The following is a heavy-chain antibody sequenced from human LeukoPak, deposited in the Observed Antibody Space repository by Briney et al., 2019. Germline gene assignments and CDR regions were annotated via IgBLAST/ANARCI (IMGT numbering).Heavy chain of an antibody. D-gene: IGHD3-9*01. Sequence: GGSLRLSCAASGFTVSSNYMSWVRQAPGKGLEWVSVIYSGGSTYYADSVKGRLTISRDNSKNTLYLQMNSLRAEDTAVYYCARAPKRILTGYYFDYWGQGTLVTVSS. CDR3: ARAPKRILTGYYFDY. V-gene: IGHV3-66*01. CDR2: IYSGGST. J-gene: IGHJ4*02. CDR1: GFTVSSNY.